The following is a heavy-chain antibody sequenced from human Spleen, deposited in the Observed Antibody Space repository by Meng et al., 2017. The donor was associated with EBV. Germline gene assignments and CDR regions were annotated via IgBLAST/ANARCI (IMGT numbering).Heavy chain of an antibody. CDR2: INGGSGNT. V-gene: IGHV1/OR15-3*02. J-gene: IGHJ5*02. D-gene: IGHD1-26*01. CDR1: GYTFNDYY. CDR3: ARSIDSGVFDP. Sequence: QVQLVQSGAEVKKPGASVKVSCKASGYTFNDYYMHWVRLAPGQGLEWMGWINGGSGNTKYSQKFQGRVTITRDTSASTVYMELSSLRSEESAVYYCARSIDSGVFDPWGQGTLVTVAS.